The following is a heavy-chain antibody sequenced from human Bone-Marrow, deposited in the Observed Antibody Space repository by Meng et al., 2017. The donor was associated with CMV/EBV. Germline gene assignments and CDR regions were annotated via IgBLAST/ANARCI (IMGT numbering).Heavy chain of an antibody. CDR3: ARELVTYDFWSGYTTNYGMDV. Sequence: GESLKISCAASGFTFSSYEMNWVRQAPGKGLEWVSYISSSGSTIYYADSVKGRFTISRDNAKNSLYLQMNSLRAEDTAVYYCARELVTYDFWSGYTTNYGMDVWGQGTTVTVSS. V-gene: IGHV3-48*03. J-gene: IGHJ6*02. CDR1: GFTFSSYE. CDR2: ISSSGSTI. D-gene: IGHD3-3*01.